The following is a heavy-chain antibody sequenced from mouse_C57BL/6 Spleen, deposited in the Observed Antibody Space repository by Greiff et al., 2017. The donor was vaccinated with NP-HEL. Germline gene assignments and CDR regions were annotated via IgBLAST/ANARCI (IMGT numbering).Heavy chain of an antibody. CDR3: ARDDWGYFDY. CDR1: GFTFSDYY. J-gene: IGHJ2*01. CDR2: INYDGSST. Sequence: EVKLVESEGGLVQPGSSMKLSCTASGFTFSDYYMAWVRQVPEKGLEWVANINYDGSSTYYLDSLKSRFIISRDNAKNILYLQMSSLKSEDTATYYCARDDWGYFDYWGQGTTLTVSS. D-gene: IGHD4-1*01. V-gene: IGHV5-16*01.